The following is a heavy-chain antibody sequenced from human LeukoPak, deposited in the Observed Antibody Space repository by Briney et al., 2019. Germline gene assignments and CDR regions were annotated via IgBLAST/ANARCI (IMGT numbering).Heavy chain of an antibody. D-gene: IGHD6-19*01. V-gene: IGHV4-34*01. Sequence: KPSETLSLTCAVYGGSFSGYYWSWIRQPPGKGLEWIGEINHSGSTNYNPSLKSRATISVDTSKNQFSLKLSSVTAADTAVYYCARPSPRGWHHYYYMDVWGKGTTVTVSS. J-gene: IGHJ6*03. CDR2: INHSGST. CDR1: GGSFSGYY. CDR3: ARPSPRGWHHYYYMDV.